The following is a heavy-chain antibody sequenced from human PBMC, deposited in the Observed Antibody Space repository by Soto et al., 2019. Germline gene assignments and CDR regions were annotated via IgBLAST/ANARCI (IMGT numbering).Heavy chain of an antibody. CDR1: GFTFSSYG. CDR2: ISYDGSNK. Sequence: GGSLRLSCAASGFTFSSYGMHWVRQAPGKGLEWVAVISYDGSNKYYADSVKGRFTISRDNSKNTLYLQMNSLRAEDTAVYYCAKDGAQWELLTMFDYWGQGTLVTVSS. J-gene: IGHJ4*02. CDR3: AKDGAQWELLTMFDY. D-gene: IGHD1-26*01. V-gene: IGHV3-30*18.